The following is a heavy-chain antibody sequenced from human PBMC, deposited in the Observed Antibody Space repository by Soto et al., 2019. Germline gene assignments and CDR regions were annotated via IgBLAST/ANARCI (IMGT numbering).Heavy chain of an antibody. V-gene: IGHV3-33*01. CDR1: GFTFSRYG. CDR2: IWYDGSNK. J-gene: IGHJ3*02. Sequence: QVQLVESGGGVVQPGRSLRLSCAASGFTFSRYGMHWVRQAPGKGLEWVAVIWYDGSNKYYADSVKGRFTISRDNSKNTRYLQMNSLRAEDTAVYYCARGSRRGSGSYVAFDIWGQGTMVTVSS. CDR3: ARGSRRGSGSYVAFDI. D-gene: IGHD3-10*01.